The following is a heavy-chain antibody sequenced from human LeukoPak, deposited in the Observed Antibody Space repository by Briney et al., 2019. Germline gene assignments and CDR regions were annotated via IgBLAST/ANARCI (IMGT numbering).Heavy chain of an antibody. J-gene: IGHJ4*02. CDR1: RFTFSSYA. Sequence: GESLKISCAASRFTFSSYAMSWVRQAPGKGLEWVSAISGSGGTTYNADSVKGRFTISRDNAKKSPDLQMNSLQDEDTAVYYCARGATARGFDKWGQGTLVTVSS. CDR3: ARGATARGFDK. D-gene: IGHD5-12*01. CDR2: ISGSGGTT. V-gene: IGHV3-23*01.